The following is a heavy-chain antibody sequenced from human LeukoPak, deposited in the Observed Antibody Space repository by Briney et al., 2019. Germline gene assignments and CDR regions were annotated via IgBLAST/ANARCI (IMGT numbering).Heavy chain of an antibody. CDR1: GGTFSSYA. D-gene: IGHD3-10*01. CDR2: IIPILGIA. CDR3: ARDRPYYYGSSTLRLDY. J-gene: IGHJ4*02. V-gene: IGHV1-69*04. Sequence: PKASVKVSCKASGGTFSSYAISWVRQAPGQGLEWMGRIIPILGIANYAQKFQGRVTITADKSTSTAYMELSSLRSEDTAVYYCARDRPYYYGSSTLRLDYWGQGTLVTVSS.